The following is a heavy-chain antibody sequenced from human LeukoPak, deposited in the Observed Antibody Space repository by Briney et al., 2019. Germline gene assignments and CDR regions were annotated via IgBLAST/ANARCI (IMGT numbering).Heavy chain of an antibody. J-gene: IGHJ1*01. V-gene: IGHV4-39*02. CDR2: FHFSGST. CDR1: GASVTMGSYY. CDR3: ASSPIRDGYNYQYFQH. Sequence: PSETLSLTCSVSGASVTMGSYYWAWIRQPPGKGLEWIGTFHFSGSTYYNPSLKSRVTISVDTSKNHFSLKLSSVTAADRAVYYCASSPIRDGYNYQYFQHWGQGTLVTVSS. D-gene: IGHD5-24*01.